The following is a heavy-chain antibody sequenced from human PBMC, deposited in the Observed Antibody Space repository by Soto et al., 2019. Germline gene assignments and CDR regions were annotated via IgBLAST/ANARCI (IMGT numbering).Heavy chain of an antibody. CDR1: GFIFSNYA. CDR2: ISGGDGDNT. V-gene: IGHV3-23*01. J-gene: IGHJ4*02. D-gene: IGHD3-16*01. CDR3: GRGGQGLADY. Sequence: GGSLRLSCAVSGFIFSNYAMTWVRQPPGKGLEWVSSISGGDGDNTYYADSVKGRFTVSRDDAENTLHLQMDSLTAEDTGVYYCGRGGQGLADYWGQGTLVTVSS.